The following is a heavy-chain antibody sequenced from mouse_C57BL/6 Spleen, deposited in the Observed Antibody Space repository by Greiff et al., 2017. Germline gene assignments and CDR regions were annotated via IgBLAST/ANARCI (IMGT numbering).Heavy chain of an antibody. D-gene: IGHD1-1*01. CDR3: AKHNYYGQAMDY. CDR1: GFSLTSYG. V-gene: IGHV2-9*01. J-gene: IGHJ4*01. CDR2: ICGGGSA. Sequence: VKLMESGPGLVAPSQSLSITCTVSGFSLTSYGVDWVRQPPGKGLEWLGGICGGGSANYNSALMSRPSISKDNSKNQVFLKMTSLQADDTARYYCAKHNYYGQAMDYRGEGTSVT.